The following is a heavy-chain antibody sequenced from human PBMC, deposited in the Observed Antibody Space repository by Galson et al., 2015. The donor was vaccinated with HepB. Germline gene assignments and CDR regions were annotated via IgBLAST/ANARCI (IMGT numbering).Heavy chain of an antibody. V-gene: IGHV3-30-3*01. Sequence: SLRLSCAASGFTFSSYDLYWVRQAPGKGLEWVAVISYDGSKTYADSVKGRFTISRDNSKSTLYLHMNSLRFEDPSMYYCARVRINNLDYWGQGTLVTVSP. CDR3: ARVRINNLDY. J-gene: IGHJ4*02. CDR1: GFTFSSYD. D-gene: IGHD1/OR15-1a*01. CDR2: ISYDGSK.